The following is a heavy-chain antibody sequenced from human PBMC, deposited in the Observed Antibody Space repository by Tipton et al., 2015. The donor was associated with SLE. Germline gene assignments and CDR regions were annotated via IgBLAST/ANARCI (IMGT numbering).Heavy chain of an antibody. V-gene: IGHV4-39*07. D-gene: IGHD6-19*01. Sequence: TLSLTCTVSGGSISSGSYYWGWIRQPPGKGLEWIGIIYYSGSTNYNPSLKSRVTISVGTSKNQFSLKLSSVIAADTAVYYCARRVAVAVYWYFDLWGRGTLVTVSS. CDR1: GGSISSGSYY. CDR3: ARRVAVAVYWYFDL. J-gene: IGHJ2*01. CDR2: IYYSGST.